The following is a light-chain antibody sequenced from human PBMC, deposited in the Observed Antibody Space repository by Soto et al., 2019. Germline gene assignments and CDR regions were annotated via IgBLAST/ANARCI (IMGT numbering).Light chain of an antibody. CDR3: QQRRVWPIT. Sequence: EIVLTQSPATLSLSPGERATLSCRASQSLNTYLAWYQQKPGQAPRLLIYDASYRATGVPGRFSGSGSGTDSALPLSSLEPEDFAVYYCQQRRVWPITFGPGTKVDVK. CDR2: DAS. V-gene: IGKV3-11*01. CDR1: QSLNTY. J-gene: IGKJ3*01.